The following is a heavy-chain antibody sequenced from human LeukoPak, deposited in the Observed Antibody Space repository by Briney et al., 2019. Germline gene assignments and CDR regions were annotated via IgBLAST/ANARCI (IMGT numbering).Heavy chain of an antibody. CDR1: GFTFSSYA. V-gene: IGHV3-30*01. CDR3: AGDDRLQGYRYYY. Sequence: GGSLRLSCAASGFTFSSYAMHWVRQAPGKGLEWVAVISYDGSNKYYADSVKGRFTISRDNSKNTLYLQMNSLRAEDTAVYYCAGDDRLQGYRYYYWGQGTLVTVSS. CDR2: ISYDGSNK. J-gene: IGHJ4*02. D-gene: IGHD3-16*02.